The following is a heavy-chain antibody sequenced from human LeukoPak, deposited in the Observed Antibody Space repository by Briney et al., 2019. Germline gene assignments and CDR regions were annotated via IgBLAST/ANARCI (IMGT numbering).Heavy chain of an antibody. CDR3: ARDFRCSGGSCYYWYFDL. J-gene: IGHJ2*01. D-gene: IGHD2-15*01. CDR2: IYSGGST. Sequence: GGSLRLSCAASGFTFSSYAMSWVRQAPGKGLEWVSVIYSGGSTYYADSVKGRFTISRDNSKNTLYLQMNSLRAEDTAVYYCARDFRCSGGSCYYWYFDLWGRRTLVTVSS. V-gene: IGHV3-53*01. CDR1: GFTFSSYA.